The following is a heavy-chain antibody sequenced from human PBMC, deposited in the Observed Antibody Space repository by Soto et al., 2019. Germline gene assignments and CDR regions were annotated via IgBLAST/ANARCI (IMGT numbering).Heavy chain of an antibody. CDR3: ARDSSMVRGFIYFDY. CDR2: IHSSGST. J-gene: IGHJ4*02. D-gene: IGHD3-10*01. CDR1: GGSISGYY. Sequence: QVQLQESGPGLVKPSETLSLTCTVYGGSISGYYWNWIRQTPGMGLEWIGYIHSSGSTNYNPSLKSRVTMSVDTSKNQLFLKLSSVTAADTAIYYCARDSSMVRGFIYFDYWGQGTLITVSS. V-gene: IGHV4-59*01.